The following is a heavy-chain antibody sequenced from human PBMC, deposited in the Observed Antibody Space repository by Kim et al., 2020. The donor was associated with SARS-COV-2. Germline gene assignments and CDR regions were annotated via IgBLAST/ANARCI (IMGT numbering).Heavy chain of an antibody. D-gene: IGHD3-10*01. Sequence: CVKGRFPIAGDDSKNTLYLQMNSLRAEDTAVYYCAKDRYGSGRTSGFQHWGQGTLVTVSS. J-gene: IGHJ1*01. CDR3: AKDRYGSGRTSGFQH. V-gene: IGHV3-23*01.